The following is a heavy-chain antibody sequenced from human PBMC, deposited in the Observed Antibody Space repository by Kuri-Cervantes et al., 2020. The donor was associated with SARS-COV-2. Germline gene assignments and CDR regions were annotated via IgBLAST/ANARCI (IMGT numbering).Heavy chain of an antibody. CDR1: GGTSSSYA. CDR2: IIPIFGTA. CDR3: ARASTYCSSTSCYGYYYMDV. V-gene: IGHV1-69*13. D-gene: IGHD2-2*01. J-gene: IGHJ6*03. Sequence: SVKVSCKASGGTSSSYAISWVRQAPGQGLEWMGRIIPIFGTANYAQKFQGRVTITADESTSTAYMELSSLRSENTAVYYCARASTYCSSTSCYGYYYMDVWGKGTTVTVSS.